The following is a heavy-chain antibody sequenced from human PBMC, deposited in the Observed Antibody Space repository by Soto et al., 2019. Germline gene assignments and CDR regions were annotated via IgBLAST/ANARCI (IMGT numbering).Heavy chain of an antibody. CDR2: TYYRSRWYN. D-gene: IGHD6-19*01. V-gene: IGHV6-1*01. Sequence: PSQTLSLTCAISGDSVSGNSAALNWIRQSPSRGLEWLGRTYYRSRWYNDYAVSVKSRITVTPDTSKDQFSLHLNSVTPEDTAVYYCAREFRYYVSSDCYLDYWGQGALVTVSS. J-gene: IGHJ4*02. CDR1: GDSVSGNSAA. CDR3: AREFRYYVSSDCYLDY.